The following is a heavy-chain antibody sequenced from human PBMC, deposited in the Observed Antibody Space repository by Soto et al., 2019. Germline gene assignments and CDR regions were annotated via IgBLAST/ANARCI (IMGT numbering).Heavy chain of an antibody. V-gene: IGHV2-5*02. J-gene: IGHJ4*02. CDR1: GFSLTTSGVG. D-gene: IGHD3-3*01. Sequence: QITLNESGPTVVKPAETLTLTCTFSGFSLTTSGVGVGWIRQSPGKAPEWLALIYWDDDKRYSASLKSRLTTTKDTSKNQVVLTMASVDPADTATYYCTDRILLSVFGLVATTAIYFDFWGQGTPVVVSS. CDR3: TDRILLSVFGLVATTAIYFDF. CDR2: IYWDDDK.